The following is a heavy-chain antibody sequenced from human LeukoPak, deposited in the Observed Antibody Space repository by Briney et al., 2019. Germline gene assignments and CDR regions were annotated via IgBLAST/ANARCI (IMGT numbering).Heavy chain of an antibody. Sequence: TSETLSLTCAVSGYSISSGYYWGWIRPPPGKGLEWIGSIYHSGSTYYNPSLKSRVTISVDTSKNQFSLKLSSVTAADTAVYYCARALPAFDYWGQGTLVTVSS. J-gene: IGHJ4*02. D-gene: IGHD2-2*01. CDR3: ARALPAFDY. CDR2: IYHSGST. CDR1: GYSISSGYY. V-gene: IGHV4-38-2*01.